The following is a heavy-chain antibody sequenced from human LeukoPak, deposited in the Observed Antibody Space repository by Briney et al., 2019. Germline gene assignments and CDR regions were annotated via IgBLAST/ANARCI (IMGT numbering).Heavy chain of an antibody. CDR2: IKQDGSEK. CDR3: ARKGAIVVVPAAFWFDP. CDR1: GFTFSSYW. V-gene: IGHV3-7*01. D-gene: IGHD2-2*01. Sequence: GGSLRLSCAASGFTFSSYWMSWVRQAPGKGLEWVANIKQDGSEKYYVDSVKGRFTIYRDNAKNSLYLQMNSLRAEDTAVYYCARKGAIVVVPAAFWFDPWGQGTLVTVSS. J-gene: IGHJ5*02.